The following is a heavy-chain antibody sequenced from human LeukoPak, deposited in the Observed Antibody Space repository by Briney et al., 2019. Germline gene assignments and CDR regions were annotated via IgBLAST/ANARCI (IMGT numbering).Heavy chain of an antibody. D-gene: IGHD2-15*01. CDR3: ARVIIVVVAARYYYYMDV. CDR2: IYYTGTT. J-gene: IGHJ6*03. CDR1: GDSISTYY. V-gene: IGHV4-59*01. Sequence: SETLSLTCTVSGDSISTYYWSWIRQPPGKGLEWLGYIYYTGTTNYNPSLKTRVTISVDTSKNHFSLKLSSVTAADTAVYYCARVIIVVVAARYYYYMDVWGKGTTVTVSS.